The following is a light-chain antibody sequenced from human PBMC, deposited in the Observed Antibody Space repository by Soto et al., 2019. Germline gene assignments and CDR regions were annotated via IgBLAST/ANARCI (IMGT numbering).Light chain of an antibody. Sequence: DVVMTQSPLSLPVTLGQPASISCRSSQSLIHSDGNTYLSWFQQRPGQSPRRLIYEVSDRDSGVADRVTGRGSGTDFTLKISRVEAEDVGVYYCMQGRPWPWTFGQGTEVEIK. J-gene: IGKJ1*01. CDR3: MQGRPWPWT. V-gene: IGKV2-30*02. CDR2: EVS. CDR1: QSLIHSDGNTY.